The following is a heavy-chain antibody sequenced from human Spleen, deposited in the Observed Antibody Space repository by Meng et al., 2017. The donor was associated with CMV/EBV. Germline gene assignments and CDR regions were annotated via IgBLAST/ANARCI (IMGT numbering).Heavy chain of an antibody. J-gene: IGHJ4*02. CDR2: VSYDGTIR. Sequence: GESLKISCAASGFTFRSYVIHWVRQAPGKGLEWVALVSYDGTIRYYADSVKGRFTVSRDNSRDTLYLQMNSLRTDDTAVYYCARDRVTMVRGVISLWGQGTLVTVSS. CDR3: ARDRVTMVRGVISL. D-gene: IGHD3-10*01. V-gene: IGHV3-30*04. CDR1: GFTFRSYV.